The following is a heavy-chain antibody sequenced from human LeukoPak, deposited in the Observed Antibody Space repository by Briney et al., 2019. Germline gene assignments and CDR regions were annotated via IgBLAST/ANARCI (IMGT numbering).Heavy chain of an antibody. J-gene: IGHJ4*02. V-gene: IGHV3-74*01. CDR2: INSDGSST. Sequence: EGSLRLSCAASGFTLSSYWMHWVRQAPGKGLVWVSRINSDGSSTGYADSVKGRFTISRDNAKNTMYLQMNTARVEDTAVYYCTRSMLRGHDYWGQGTLVTVSS. CDR3: TRSMLRGHDY. D-gene: IGHD3-10*01. CDR1: GFTLSSYW.